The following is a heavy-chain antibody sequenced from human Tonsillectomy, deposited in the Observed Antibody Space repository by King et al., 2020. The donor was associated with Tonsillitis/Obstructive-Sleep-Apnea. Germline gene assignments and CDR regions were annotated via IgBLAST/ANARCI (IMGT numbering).Heavy chain of an antibody. J-gene: IGHJ3*02. CDR2: ISGSGGST. CDR3: AKTYTSSSNGWGDAFDI. CDR1: GFTFSSYA. D-gene: IGHD6-6*01. V-gene: IGHV3-23*04. Sequence: VQLVESGGGLVQPGGSLRLSCAASGFTFSSYAMSWVRQAPGKGLEWVSAISGSGGSTYYADSVKGLFTISRDNSKNTLYLQMNSLRAEDTAVYYCAKTYTSSSNGWGDAFDIWGQGTMVTVSS.